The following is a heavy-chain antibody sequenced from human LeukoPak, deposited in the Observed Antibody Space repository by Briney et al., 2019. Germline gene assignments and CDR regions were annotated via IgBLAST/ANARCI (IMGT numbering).Heavy chain of an antibody. D-gene: IGHD2-2*01. CDR1: GSISSHY. CDR2: IYTSGST. Sequence: SETLSLTCTVSGSISSHYWSWIRQPPGKGLEWIGYIYTSGSTNYNPSLKSRVTISVDTSKNQFSLDLSSVAAADTAVYYCARQKCTSTSCLTKNAFDIWGQGTMVTVSS. V-gene: IGHV4-4*09. CDR3: ARQKCTSTSCLTKNAFDI. J-gene: IGHJ3*02.